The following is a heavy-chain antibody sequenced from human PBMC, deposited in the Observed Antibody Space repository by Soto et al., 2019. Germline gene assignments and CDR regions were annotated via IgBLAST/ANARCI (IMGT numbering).Heavy chain of an antibody. CDR2: IRSKAYGGTT. J-gene: IGHJ5*02. Sequence: KAGGSLRLSCTAFGFTFGDYAMSWFCQAPGKGLEWVGFIRSKAYGGTTEYAASVKGRFTISRDDSKSIAYLQMNSLKTEDTAVYYCTRDWNIVVVPAAIWFDPWGQGTLVTVSS. CDR1: GFTFGDYA. D-gene: IGHD2-2*01. CDR3: TRDWNIVVVPAAIWFDP. V-gene: IGHV3-49*05.